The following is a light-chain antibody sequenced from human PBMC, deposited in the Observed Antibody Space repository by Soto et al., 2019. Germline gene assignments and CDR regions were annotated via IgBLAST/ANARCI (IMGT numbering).Light chain of an antibody. CDR3: SSYAGSNRAV. V-gene: IGLV2-8*01. CDR1: SSDVGGYNY. J-gene: IGLJ1*01. Sequence: QSVLTQPPSASGSPGQSVTISCTGTSSDVGGYNYVSWYQQHPGKAPKLMIYEVSKWPSGVPDRFSGSKSGNTASLTVSGLQAEDEADYYCSSYAGSNRAVFGTGTKLTVL. CDR2: EVS.